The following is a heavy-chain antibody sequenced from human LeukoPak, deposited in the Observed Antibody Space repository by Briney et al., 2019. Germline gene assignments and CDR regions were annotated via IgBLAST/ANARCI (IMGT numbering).Heavy chain of an antibody. CDR1: GFTFSSYS. Sequence: GGSLRLSCAASGFTFSSYSMNWVRQAPGKGLEWVSLISSSSSYIYYADSVKGRFTISRDNAKNSLYLQMNSLRAEDAAVYFCAKAPVTSCRGAYCYPFDSWGQGTLVTVSS. CDR3: AKAPVTSCRGAYCYPFDS. D-gene: IGHD2-21*01. CDR2: ISSSSSYI. J-gene: IGHJ4*02. V-gene: IGHV3-21*04.